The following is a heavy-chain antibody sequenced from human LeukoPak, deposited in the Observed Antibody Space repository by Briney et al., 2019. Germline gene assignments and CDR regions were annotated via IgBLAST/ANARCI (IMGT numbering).Heavy chain of an antibody. CDR1: GFTFSSCW. CDR2: INSDGSST. Sequence: PGGSLRLSCAASGFTFSSCWMHWVGQAPRKGRVWVTCINSDGSSTSYADSVKSRFTDSSDNAKNTLYLQMNSLRAEDTAVYYCVRGSWSFDYWGQGTLVTVSS. J-gene: IGHJ4*02. CDR3: VRGSWSFDY. D-gene: IGHD1-26*01. V-gene: IGHV3-74*01.